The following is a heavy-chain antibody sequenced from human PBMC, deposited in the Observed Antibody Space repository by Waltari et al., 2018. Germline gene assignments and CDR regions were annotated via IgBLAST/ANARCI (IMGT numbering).Heavy chain of an antibody. Sequence: QVQLQQWGAGLLKPSETLSLTCAVYGGSFSGYYWSWIRQPPGKGLEWIGEINHSGSTNYNPSLKSRVTISVDTSKNQFSLKLSSVTAADTAVYYCARGLSKGSKSMQYQQCSYYMDVWGKGTTVTISS. CDR1: GGSFSGYY. CDR2: INHSGST. V-gene: IGHV4-34*01. D-gene: IGHD2-2*01. CDR3: ARGLSKGSKSMQYQQCSYYMDV. J-gene: IGHJ6*03.